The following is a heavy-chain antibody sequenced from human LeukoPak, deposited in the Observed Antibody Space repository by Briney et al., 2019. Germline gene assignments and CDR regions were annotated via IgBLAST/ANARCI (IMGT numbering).Heavy chain of an antibody. Sequence: GASVKVSCKASGYTFTGYYMHWVRQAPGQGLESMGWINPNSGGTNYAQKFQGRVTMTRDTSISTAYMELSRLRSDDTAVYYCARESEANDAFDIWGQGTMVTVSS. V-gene: IGHV1-2*02. CDR3: ARESEANDAFDI. CDR1: GYTFTGYY. CDR2: INPNSGGT. J-gene: IGHJ3*02.